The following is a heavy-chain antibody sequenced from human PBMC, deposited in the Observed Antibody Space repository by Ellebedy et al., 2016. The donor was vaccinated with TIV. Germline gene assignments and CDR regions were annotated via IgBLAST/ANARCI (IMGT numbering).Heavy chain of an antibody. D-gene: IGHD6-19*01. CDR2: ISYSGST. Sequence: MPSETLSLTCTVSGGSISSSSYYRGWIRQPPGKGLEWIGGISYSGSTYYNPSLKSRVTISVDTSKNQFSLKLISVTAADTAVYYCARWIVVAGGFDYWGQGTLVTVSS. CDR1: GGSISSSSYY. J-gene: IGHJ4*02. V-gene: IGHV4-39*01. CDR3: ARWIVVAGGFDY.